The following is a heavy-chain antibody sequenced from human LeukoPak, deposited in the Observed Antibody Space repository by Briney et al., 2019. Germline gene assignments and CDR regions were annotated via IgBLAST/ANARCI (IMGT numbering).Heavy chain of an antibody. V-gene: IGHV4-39*01. CDR2: IYYSGST. CDR3: ARLYYDSSGYYQICYFDY. CDR1: GGSISSSSYY. D-gene: IGHD3-22*01. Sequence: SETLSLTCTVSGGSISSSSYYWGWIRQPPGKRLEWIGSIYYSGSTYYNPSLKSRVTISEDTSKNQFSLNLSSVTAADTAVYYCARLYYDSSGYYQICYFDYWGQGTLVTVSS. J-gene: IGHJ4*02.